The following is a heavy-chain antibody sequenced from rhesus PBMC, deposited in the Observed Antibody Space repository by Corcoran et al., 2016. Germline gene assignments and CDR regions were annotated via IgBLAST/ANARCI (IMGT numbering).Heavy chain of an antibody. J-gene: IGHJ4*01. V-gene: IGHV4-93*02. Sequence: QVQLQESGPAVVKPSETLSLTCAVSGGSISSSTWWSWIRQSPGKGLEWIGGMYGSSGITEYNPSLKSRVTISIDTSKNQFSLKLSSVTAADTAVYYCARRRGSSWYYFDYWGQGVLVTVSS. D-gene: IGHD6-13*01. CDR3: ARRRGSSWYYFDY. CDR1: GGSISSSTW. CDR2: MYGSSGIT.